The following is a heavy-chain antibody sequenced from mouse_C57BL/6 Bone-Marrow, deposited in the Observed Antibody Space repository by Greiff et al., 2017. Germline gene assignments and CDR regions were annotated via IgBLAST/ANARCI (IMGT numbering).Heavy chain of an antibody. Sequence: EVQGVESGGDLVKPGGSLKLSCAASGFTFSSYGMSWVRQTPDKRLEWVATISSGGSYTYYPDSVKGRFTISRDNAKNTLYLQMSSLKSEDTAMYYCAREWAWFAYWGQGTLVTVSA. CDR3: AREWAWFAY. J-gene: IGHJ3*01. D-gene: IGHD1-3*01. CDR2: ISSGGSYT. CDR1: GFTFSSYG. V-gene: IGHV5-6*01.